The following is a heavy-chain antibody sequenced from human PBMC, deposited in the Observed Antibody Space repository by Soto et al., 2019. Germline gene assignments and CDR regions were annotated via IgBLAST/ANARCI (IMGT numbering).Heavy chain of an antibody. V-gene: IGHV4-59*01. CDR1: GGSISSFY. J-gene: IGHJ5*02. CDR2: IYYSGST. D-gene: IGHD6-19*01. Sequence: SETLSLTCTVSGGSISSFYWSWIRQPPGKGLEWIGYIYYSGSTNYDPSLKSRVTISVDTSKNQFSLKLSSVTAADTAVYYCARAYRSRIAVAGTGQFDPWGQGTLVTVSS. CDR3: ARAYRSRIAVAGTGQFDP.